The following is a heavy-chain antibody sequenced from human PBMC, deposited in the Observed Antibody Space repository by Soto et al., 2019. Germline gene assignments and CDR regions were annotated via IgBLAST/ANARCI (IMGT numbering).Heavy chain of an antibody. D-gene: IGHD1-20*01. CDR1: GYSFSDYD. CDR3: AKDNRYNWNDKGWFDP. Sequence: QVQLVQSGAEVKKPGASVKVSCKASGYSFSDYDINWVRQDTGQGPEWMGWMNPNSGNTGYAQKCQGRVTMTRNTSINAAYMELSSLGSEDTAVYYCAKDNRYNWNDKGWFDPWGQGTLVTVSS. V-gene: IGHV1-8*01. J-gene: IGHJ5*02. CDR2: MNPNSGNT.